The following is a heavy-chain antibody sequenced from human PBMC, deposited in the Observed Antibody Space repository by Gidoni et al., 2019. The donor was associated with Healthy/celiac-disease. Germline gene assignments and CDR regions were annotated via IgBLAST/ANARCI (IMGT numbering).Heavy chain of an antibody. Sequence: QVQLQQWGAGLLKPSETLAFTCAVYGGSFCGSYWSWIRQPPGKGREWIGEINHRGSTNYTPSLKSRFTISVDTSKDQFSLKLGSVTAADTAVYYCARGSGYSYGYTVLSPFDIWGQGTMVTVSS. CDR3: ARGSGYSYGYTVLSPFDI. CDR2: INHRGST. V-gene: IGHV4-34*01. CDR1: GGSFCGSY. J-gene: IGHJ3*02. D-gene: IGHD5-18*01.